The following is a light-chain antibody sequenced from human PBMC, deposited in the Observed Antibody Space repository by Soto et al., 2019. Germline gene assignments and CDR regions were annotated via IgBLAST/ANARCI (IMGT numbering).Light chain of an antibody. CDR1: ESVSSSY. CDR2: GAS. Sequence: EIVLTQSPGTLSLSPGERATLSCRASESVSSSYLAWYQQKPGQAPRLLIYGASSRATGTPDRFSGSGSGTDFILTISRLESEDFAVYYCQQYGSSPWTFGQGTKV. V-gene: IGKV3-20*01. CDR3: QQYGSSPWT. J-gene: IGKJ1*01.